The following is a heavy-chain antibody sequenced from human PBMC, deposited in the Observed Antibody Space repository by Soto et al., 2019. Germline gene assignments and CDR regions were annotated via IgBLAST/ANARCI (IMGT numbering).Heavy chain of an antibody. CDR3: AKDDNYWFYH. CDR2: ISGSGGGT. CDR1: GFTFSNYA. D-gene: IGHD3-22*01. V-gene: IGHV3-23*01. Sequence: EVQLLDSGGGLVQPGGSLRLSCAASGFTFSNYAMNWVRQAPGKGLEWISTISGSGGGTYYADSVKGRFTISRDNSKDTVYLQMNSLRVEDTAVYFCAKDDNYWFYHWGQGTLVTVSS. J-gene: IGHJ5*02.